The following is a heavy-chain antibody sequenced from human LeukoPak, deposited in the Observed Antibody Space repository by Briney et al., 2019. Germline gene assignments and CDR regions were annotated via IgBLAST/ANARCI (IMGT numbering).Heavy chain of an antibody. CDR3: ARAYSSSWYGGEGHTQLLDY. Sequence: PSQTLSLTCTVSGGSISSGGYYWTWIWQPPGKGLEWIGNIFHSGRTHYNPSLKSRVTMSVDTSKNQFSLKLSSVTAADTAVYYCARAYSSSWYGGEGHTQLLDYWGQGTLVTVSS. D-gene: IGHD6-13*01. J-gene: IGHJ4*02. CDR2: IFHSGRT. V-gene: IGHV4-30-2*01. CDR1: GGSISSGGYY.